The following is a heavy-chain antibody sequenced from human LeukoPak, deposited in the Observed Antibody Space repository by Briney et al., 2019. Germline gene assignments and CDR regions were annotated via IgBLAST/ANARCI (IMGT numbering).Heavy chain of an antibody. CDR1: GGSISSYY. D-gene: IGHD6-19*01. Sequence: SETLSLTCTVSGGSISSYYWSWIRQTPGKGLEFIGYIYYSGSTNYNPSLKSRVTISVDTSKNQFSLRLSSVTAADTAVYYCATGDSSGWGGYWGQGTVVTVSS. CDR3: ATGDSSGWGGY. CDR2: IYYSGST. V-gene: IGHV4-59*08. J-gene: IGHJ4*02.